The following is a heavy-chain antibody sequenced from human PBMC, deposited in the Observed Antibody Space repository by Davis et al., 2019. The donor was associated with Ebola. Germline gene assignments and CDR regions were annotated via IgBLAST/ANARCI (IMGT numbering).Heavy chain of an antibody. V-gene: IGHV3-21*01. Sequence: GGSLRLSCAASGFTFSSYWMSWVRQAPGKGLEWVSSIGANSNYIYYTDSVKGRFSISRDNAKNSLYLQMDSLRAEDTAVYYCTSTDFDYWGQGARVTVSS. J-gene: IGHJ4*02. CDR1: GFTFSSYW. CDR2: IGANSNYI. CDR3: TSTDFDY.